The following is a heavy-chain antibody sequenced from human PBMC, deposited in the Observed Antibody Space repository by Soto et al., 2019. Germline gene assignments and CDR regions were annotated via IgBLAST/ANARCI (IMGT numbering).Heavy chain of an antibody. Sequence: GESLKISCQGSGYTFNSFWIGWARQMPGEGLEWMGLMFPWTSDTRYSPSFQGHVSISVDRSTGTGYLQWNSLKASDTAMYYCVTTRDGTTFFPHWGQGTPVTVSS. CDR3: VTTRDGTTFFPH. CDR2: MFPWTSDT. D-gene: IGHD1-7*01. J-gene: IGHJ4*02. V-gene: IGHV5-51*01. CDR1: GYTFNSFW.